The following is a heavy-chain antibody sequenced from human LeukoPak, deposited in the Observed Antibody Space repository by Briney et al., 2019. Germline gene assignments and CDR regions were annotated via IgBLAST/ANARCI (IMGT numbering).Heavy chain of an antibody. D-gene: IGHD2-2*01. J-gene: IGHJ4*02. V-gene: IGHV1-18*01. CDR2: ISAYNGNT. CDR3: ARDYEMVVVVPAAPDY. Sequence: EASVKVSCKASGYTFTSYGISWVRQAPGQGLEWMGWISAYNGNTNYAQKLQGRVTMTTDTSTSTAYMELRSLRSDDTAVYYCARDYEMVVVVPAAPDYWGQGTLVTVSS. CDR1: GYTFTSYG.